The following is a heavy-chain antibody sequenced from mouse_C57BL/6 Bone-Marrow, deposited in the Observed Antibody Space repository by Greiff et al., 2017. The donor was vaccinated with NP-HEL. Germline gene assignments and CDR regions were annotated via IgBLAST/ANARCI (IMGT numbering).Heavy chain of an antibody. J-gene: IGHJ4*01. CDR2: INPNNGGT. CDR3: ARFYYDYDVYAMDY. Sequence: VQLQQSGPELVKPGASVKISCKASGYTFTDYYMNWVKQSHGKSLEWIGDINPNNGGTSYNQKFKGKATLTVDKSSSTAYMELRSLTSEDSAVYYCARFYYDYDVYAMDYWGQGTSVTVSS. D-gene: IGHD2-4*01. V-gene: IGHV1-26*01. CDR1: GYTFTDYY.